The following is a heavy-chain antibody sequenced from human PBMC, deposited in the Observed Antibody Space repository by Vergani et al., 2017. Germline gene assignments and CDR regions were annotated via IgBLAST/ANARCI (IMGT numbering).Heavy chain of an antibody. CDR2: LTGGGGST. D-gene: IGHD1-26*01. Sequence: EVQLLESGGSLKQPGGSVRLSCAASGFTFSTYAMHWVRQAPGKGLEWVSALTGGGGSTYYADSFKGRFIVSRANSRATLYLQMNSLRPEDTATNYCVKDTGCYENFFDSWGQGTLVTVSS. CDR3: VKDTGCYENFFDS. CDR1: GFTFSTYA. V-gene: IGHV3-23*01. J-gene: IGHJ4*02.